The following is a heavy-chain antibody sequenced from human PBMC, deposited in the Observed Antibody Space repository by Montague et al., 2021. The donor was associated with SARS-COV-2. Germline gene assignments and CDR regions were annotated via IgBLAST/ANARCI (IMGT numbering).Heavy chain of an antibody. D-gene: IGHD2-2*02. CDR3: ASLTLGYCSSTSCYSDWFDP. CDR1: GGSFSGSY. CDR2: INHSGST. V-gene: IGHV4-34*01. J-gene: IGHJ5*02. Sequence: SETLSLTCAVYGGSFSGSYWSWIRQPPGKGLEWIGEINHSGSTNYNPSLKSRVTISVDTSKNQFSLKLSSVTAADTAVYYCASLTLGYCSSTSCYSDWFDPWGQGTLVTVSS.